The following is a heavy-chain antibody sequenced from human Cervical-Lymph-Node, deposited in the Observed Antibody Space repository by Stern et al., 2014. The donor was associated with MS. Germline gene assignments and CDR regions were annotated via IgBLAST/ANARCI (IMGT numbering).Heavy chain of an antibody. Sequence: VQLVQSGGGLVQPGGSLRLSCAASGFTFSTTWMYWVRQAPGKGLVCVSRIKSDGSDTSYADSVKGRFTVSRDNAKNTLYLQMNRLRAEDTAVYYCARDKTMSTTSQYYYYYGMDVWGQGTTVTVSS. CDR3: ARDKTMSTTSQYYYYYGMDV. D-gene: IGHD2/OR15-2a*01. CDR1: GFTFSTTW. J-gene: IGHJ6*02. CDR2: IKSDGSDT. V-gene: IGHV3-74*01.